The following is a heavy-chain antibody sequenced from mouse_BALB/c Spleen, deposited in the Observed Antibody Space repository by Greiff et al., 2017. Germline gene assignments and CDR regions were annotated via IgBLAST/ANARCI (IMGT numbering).Heavy chain of an antibody. V-gene: IGHV5-6-5*01. CDR3: ARGPFTTGYFDY. J-gene: IGHJ2*01. Sequence: EVKLVESGGGLVKPGGSLKLSCAASGFTFSSYAMSWVRQTPEKRLEWVASISSGGSTYYPDSVKGRFTISRDNARNILYLQMSSLRSEDTAMYYCARGPFTTGYFDYWGQGTTLTVSS. D-gene: IGHD1-1*01. CDR2: ISSGGST. CDR1: GFTFSSYA.